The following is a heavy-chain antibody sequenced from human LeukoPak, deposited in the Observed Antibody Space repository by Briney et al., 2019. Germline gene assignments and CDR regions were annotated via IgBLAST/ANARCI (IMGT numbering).Heavy chain of an antibody. Sequence: PSETLPLTCTVSGGSFSSGDYYWSWIRQPPGKGLEWIGSIYYSGSTYYNPSLKSRVTISIDTSMNHFSLNLTSVTAADTAVYYCARAYDSSTFDIWGQGTMVTVSS. CDR1: GGSFSSGDYY. V-gene: IGHV4-30-4*01. CDR3: ARAYDSSTFDI. J-gene: IGHJ3*02. CDR2: IYYSGST. D-gene: IGHD3-22*01.